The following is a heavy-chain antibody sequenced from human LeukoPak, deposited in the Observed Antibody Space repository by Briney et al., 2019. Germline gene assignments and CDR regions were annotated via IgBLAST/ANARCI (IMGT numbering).Heavy chain of an antibody. J-gene: IGHJ4*02. D-gene: IGHD6-13*01. CDR3: ARLIAAAADY. Sequence: SETLSLTCAVYGGSFSGYYWSWIRQPPGKGLEWIGEINHSGSTNYNPSLKSRVTISVDTSKNQFSLKLSSATAADTAVYYCARLIAAAADYWGQGTLVTVSS. CDR1: GGSFSGYY. CDR2: INHSGST. V-gene: IGHV4-34*01.